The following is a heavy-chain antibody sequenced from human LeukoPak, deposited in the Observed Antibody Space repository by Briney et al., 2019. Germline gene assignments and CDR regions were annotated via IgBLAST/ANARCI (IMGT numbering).Heavy chain of an antibody. J-gene: IGHJ5*02. D-gene: IGHD2-2*01. CDR2: ISTSGGTI. CDR3: ARGIVVSPAAPYSWFDP. V-gene: IGHV3-48*01. Sequence: PGGSLRLSCAASGFTFSSSSMNWVRQAPEKGLEWVSYISTSGGTIYYADSVKGRFTISRDNAKNSLYLQMNSLRVEDTAVYYCARGIVVSPAAPYSWFDPGGQGTLVTVSS. CDR1: GFTFSSSS.